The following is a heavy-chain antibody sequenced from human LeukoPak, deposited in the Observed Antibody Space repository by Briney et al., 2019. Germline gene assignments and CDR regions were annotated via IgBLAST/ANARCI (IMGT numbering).Heavy chain of an antibody. J-gene: IGHJ5*02. Sequence: GESLKISCKGSGYSFTNYWLGWVRQMPGKDLEWMGIIYPADSDTRYSPSFQGQVTISADKSISTAYLQWSSLKASDTAMYYCARSTGSGSYRGAFDPWGQGSLVTVSS. CDR3: ARSTGSGSYRGAFDP. V-gene: IGHV5-51*01. CDR2: IYPADSDT. D-gene: IGHD3-10*01. CDR1: GYSFTNYW.